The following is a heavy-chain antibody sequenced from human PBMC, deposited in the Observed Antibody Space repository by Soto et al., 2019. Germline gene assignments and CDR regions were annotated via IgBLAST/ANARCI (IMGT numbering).Heavy chain of an antibody. CDR1: GDSISGGNKY. Sequence: PSETLSLTCTVSGDSISGGNKYWSWIRQPPGKGLEWIGCIFSSGTTYYNPSLKSRLTMSLDTSENQFSLKLNSLTDADTAVYYCARVPSPFDYYYAMDVWGQGTTVTVSS. V-gene: IGHV4-30-4*01. D-gene: IGHD3-16*01. J-gene: IGHJ6*02. CDR3: ARVPSPFDYYYAMDV. CDR2: IFSSGTT.